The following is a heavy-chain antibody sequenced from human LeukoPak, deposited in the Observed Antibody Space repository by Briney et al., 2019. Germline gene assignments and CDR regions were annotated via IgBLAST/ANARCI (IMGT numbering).Heavy chain of an antibody. CDR1: GFTFSSYA. Sequence: PGGSLRLSCAASGFTFSSYAMHWVRQAPGKGLEWVAVISYDGSNKYYADSVKGRFTISRDNSKNTLYLQMNSLRAEDTAVYYCARGGPITIFGVGNWFDPWGQGTLVTVSS. J-gene: IGHJ5*02. CDR3: ARGGPITIFGVGNWFDP. CDR2: ISYDGSNK. V-gene: IGHV3-30-3*01. D-gene: IGHD3-3*01.